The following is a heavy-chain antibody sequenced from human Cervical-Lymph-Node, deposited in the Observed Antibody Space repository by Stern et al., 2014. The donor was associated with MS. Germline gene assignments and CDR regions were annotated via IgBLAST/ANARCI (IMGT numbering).Heavy chain of an antibody. Sequence: VQLVESGAEVKKPGSSVKVSCKASGGTFSSYTITWVRQAPGQGLEWMGRIIAIVGIADYAQKFQGRVTITADKSTSTAYMELSSLRSEDTAVYYRARESTGDAFDIWGQGTMVTVSS. J-gene: IGHJ3*02. CDR2: IIAIVGIA. CDR3: ARESTGDAFDI. V-gene: IGHV1-69*09. CDR1: GGTFSSYT. D-gene: IGHD3-10*01.